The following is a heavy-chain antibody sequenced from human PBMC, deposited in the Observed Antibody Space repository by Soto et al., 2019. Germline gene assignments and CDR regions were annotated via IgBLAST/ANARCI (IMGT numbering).Heavy chain of an antibody. J-gene: IGHJ5*02. D-gene: IGHD3-10*01. Sequence: EVQLVESGGGLVQPGGSLSLSCAASGFTFSSYSMNWVRQAPGKGLEWVSYISSSSSTIYYADSVKGRFTISRDNAKNSLYLQMNSLRDEDTAVYYCAGKEGVCITGCWFDPWGQGTLVTVSS. CDR1: GFTFSSYS. CDR3: AGKEGVCITGCWFDP. V-gene: IGHV3-48*02. CDR2: ISSSSSTI.